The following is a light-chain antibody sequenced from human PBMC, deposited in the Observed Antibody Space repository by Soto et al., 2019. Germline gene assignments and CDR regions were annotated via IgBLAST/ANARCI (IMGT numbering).Light chain of an antibody. CDR2: GNT. Sequence: QSVLTQPPSVSGAPGQRVTISCTGSSSNIGAGYDVHWYQQRPGTAPKLLIFGNTNRPSGVPDRFSGSKSGTSASLAITGLQAEDEADYFCCSSAPESTYVCGTGTKVTVL. V-gene: IGLV1-40*01. CDR1: SSNIGAGYD. CDR3: CSSAPESTYV. J-gene: IGLJ1*01.